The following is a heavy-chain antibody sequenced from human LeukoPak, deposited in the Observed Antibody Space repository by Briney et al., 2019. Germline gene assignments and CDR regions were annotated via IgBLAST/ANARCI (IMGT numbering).Heavy chain of an antibody. CDR1: GGSFSGYY. Sequence: SETLSLTCAVYGGSFSGYYWSWIRQPPGKGLEWIGEINHSGSTNYNPSLKSRVTISVDTSKNQFSLKLSSVTAADTAVYYCARGRGYCSGGSCLNFDYWGQGTLVTVSS. J-gene: IGHJ4*02. D-gene: IGHD2-15*01. V-gene: IGHV4-34*01. CDR3: ARGRGYCSGGSCLNFDY. CDR2: INHSGST.